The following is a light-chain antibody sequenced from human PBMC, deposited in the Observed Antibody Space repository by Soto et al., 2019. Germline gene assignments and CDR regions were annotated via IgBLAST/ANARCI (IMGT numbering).Light chain of an antibody. CDR2: GTS. Sequence: EIVLTQSPGTLSLSQGERATLSCRASQSVSNNYLAWYQHKPGQAPRLLIYGTSSRATGIPDRFSGSGSGTDFTLTISGLEPEDSAVYYCQQRSNWPSITFGQGTRLEIK. V-gene: IGKV3D-20*02. CDR1: QSVSNNY. J-gene: IGKJ5*01. CDR3: QQRSNWPSIT.